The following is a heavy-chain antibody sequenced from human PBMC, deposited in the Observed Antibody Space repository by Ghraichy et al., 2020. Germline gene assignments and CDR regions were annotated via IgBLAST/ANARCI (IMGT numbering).Heavy chain of an antibody. CDR3: ARVGKYSSSSWRGVGGGLDY. CDR2: INHSGST. J-gene: IGHJ4*02. Sequence: SETLSLTCAVYGGSFSGYYWSWIRQPPGKGLEWIGEINHSGSTNYNPSLKSRVTISVDTSKNQFSLKLSSVTAADTAVYYCARVGKYSSSSWRGVGGGLDYWGQGTLVTVSS. CDR1: GGSFSGYY. D-gene: IGHD6-6*01. V-gene: IGHV4-34*01.